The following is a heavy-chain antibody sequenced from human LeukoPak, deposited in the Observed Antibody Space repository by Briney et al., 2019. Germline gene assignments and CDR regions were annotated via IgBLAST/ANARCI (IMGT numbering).Heavy chain of an antibody. CDR1: GFTFDDYA. CDR2: ISWNSGSI. V-gene: IGHV3-9*01. CDR3: AKARSYGGYLYFDY. J-gene: IGHJ4*02. Sequence: GGSLRLSCAASGFTFDDYAMHWVRQAPGKGLEWVSGISWNSGSIGYVDSVKGRFTISRDNAKNSLYLQMNSLRAEDTALYYCAKARSYGGYLYFDYWGQGTLVTVSS. D-gene: IGHD5-12*01.